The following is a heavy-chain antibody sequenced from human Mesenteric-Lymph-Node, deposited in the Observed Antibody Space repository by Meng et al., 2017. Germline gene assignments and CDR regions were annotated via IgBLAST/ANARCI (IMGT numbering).Heavy chain of an antibody. J-gene: IGHJ4*02. CDR2: ISSSSSYI. Sequence: GGSLRLSCAASGFTFSSYSMNWVRQAPGKGLEWVSSISSSSSYIYYADSVKGRFTISRDNAKNSLYLQMNSLRAEDTGVYYCARVGPAWFGESFYLDYWGQGTLVTVSS. D-gene: IGHD3-10*01. CDR1: GFTFSSYS. V-gene: IGHV3-21*01. CDR3: ARVGPAWFGESFYLDY.